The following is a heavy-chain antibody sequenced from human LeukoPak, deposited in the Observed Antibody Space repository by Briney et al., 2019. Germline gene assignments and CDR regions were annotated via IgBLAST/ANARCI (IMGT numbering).Heavy chain of an antibody. J-gene: IGHJ6*03. Sequence: GGSLRLSCAASGFTFSYYSMTWVRQAPGKGPEWVSTVSDSTYYADSVKGRFTISRDNSKNTLYLQMNSLRVEDTAVYYCAKSSPKTTHYYYYNMDVWGKGTPVTVSS. CDR1: GFTFSYYS. V-gene: IGHV3-23*01. CDR3: AKSSPKTTHYYYYNMDV. D-gene: IGHD1-7*01. CDR2: VSDST.